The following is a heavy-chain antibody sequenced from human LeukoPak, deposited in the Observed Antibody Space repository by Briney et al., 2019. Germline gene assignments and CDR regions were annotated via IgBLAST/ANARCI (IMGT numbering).Heavy chain of an antibody. J-gene: IGHJ5*02. CDR1: GGSISSYY. CDR3: ARHPGGYDILTGYYNRGVFDP. CDR2: IYYSGST. Sequence: SETLSLTCTVSGGSISSYYWSWIRQPPGKGLEWIGYIYYSGSTNYNPSLKSRVTMSVDTSKNQFSLKLSSVTAADTAVYYCARHPGGYDILTGYYNRGVFDPWGQGTLVTVSS. V-gene: IGHV4-59*08. D-gene: IGHD3-9*01.